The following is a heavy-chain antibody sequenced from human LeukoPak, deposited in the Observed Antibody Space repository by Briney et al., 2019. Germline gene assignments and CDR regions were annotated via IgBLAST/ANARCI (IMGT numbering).Heavy chain of an antibody. CDR3: AREGLDDSSGYYLGY. Sequence: SETLSLTCAVYGGSFSGYYWSWIRQPPGKGLEWIGEINHSGSTNYNPSLKSRVTISVDKSKNQFSLKLSSVTAADTAVYYCAREGLDDSSGYYLGYWGQGTLVTVSS. V-gene: IGHV4-34*01. CDR2: INHSGST. D-gene: IGHD3-22*01. J-gene: IGHJ4*02. CDR1: GGSFSGYY.